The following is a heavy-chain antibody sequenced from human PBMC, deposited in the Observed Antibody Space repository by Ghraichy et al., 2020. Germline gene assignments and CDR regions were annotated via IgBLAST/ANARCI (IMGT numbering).Heavy chain of an antibody. CDR3: ARHKSPGFDY. Sequence: SETLSLTCTVSGGSINNYYWSWVRQPPGKGLEWIGYIYYTGSTNYNPALKSRVTISVDTSKNQFSLKLRSVTAADTAVYYCARHKSPGFDYWGRGTLVTVSS. CDR1: GGSINNYY. V-gene: IGHV4-59*08. CDR2: IYYTGST. J-gene: IGHJ4*02.